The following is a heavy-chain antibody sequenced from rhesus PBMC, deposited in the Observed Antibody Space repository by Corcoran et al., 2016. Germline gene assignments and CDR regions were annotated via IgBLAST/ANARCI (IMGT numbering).Heavy chain of an antibody. V-gene: IGHV4-173*01. CDR2: HSGNGVSN. CDR1: GGSISSSY. D-gene: IGHD6-31*01. Sequence: QLQLQESGPGLVKPSETLSLTCAVSGGSISSSYWSWIRQPPGKGREWIGRHSGNGVSNQSNHSLKSRVTISTDTSKNQFSLKLSAVTAAATAVYYCARHFTYSSGWGYYGLDSWGQGVVVTVSS. J-gene: IGHJ6*01. CDR3: ARHFTYSSGWGYYGLDS.